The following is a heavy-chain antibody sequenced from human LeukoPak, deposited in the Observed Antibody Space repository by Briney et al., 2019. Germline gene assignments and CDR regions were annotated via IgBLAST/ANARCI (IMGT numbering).Heavy chain of an antibody. D-gene: IGHD6-19*01. V-gene: IGHV4-39*01. CDR3: ARQLAMAGTIYSWFDR. CDR2: RFYSGST. Sequence: PSETLSLTCTVSDGSISSNNYYWAWIRQPPGKGLEWIGSRFYSGSTYYNPSLKNRVTISVDTSNNQFSLSLNYVTAADTAVYHCARQLAMAGTIYSWFDRWGQGTQVTVSS. J-gene: IGHJ5*02. CDR1: DGSISSNNYY.